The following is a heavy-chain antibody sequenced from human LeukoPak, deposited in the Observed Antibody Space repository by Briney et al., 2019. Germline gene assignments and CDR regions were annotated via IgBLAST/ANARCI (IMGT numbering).Heavy chain of an antibody. CDR2: IIPILGIA. CDR3: ARARDYYDNGAFDI. Sequence: GASVKVSCKASGGTFSSYAISWVRQAPGQGLEWMGRIIPILGIANYAQKFQGRVTITADKSTSTAYMELSSLRSEDTAVYYCARARDYYDNGAFDIWGQGTMVTVSS. D-gene: IGHD3-22*01. J-gene: IGHJ3*02. CDR1: GGTFSSYA. V-gene: IGHV1-69*04.